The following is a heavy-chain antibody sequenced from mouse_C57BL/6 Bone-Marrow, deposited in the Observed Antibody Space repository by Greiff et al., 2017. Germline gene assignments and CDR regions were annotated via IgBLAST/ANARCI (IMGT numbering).Heavy chain of an antibody. CDR1: GFSLTSYG. CDR2: IWSDGST. Sequence: VQLQQSGPGLVAPSQSLSIPCTVSGFSLTSYGVHWVRQPTGKGLEWLVVIWSDGSTTYTSALKSKLSLSKDNSKSQVFLKMNCLQTDDSAMYYCARHEGMWAKCYGGQVASVTVSS. CDR3: ARHEGMWAKCY. D-gene: IGHD3-1*01. V-gene: IGHV2-6-1*01. J-gene: IGHJ4*01.